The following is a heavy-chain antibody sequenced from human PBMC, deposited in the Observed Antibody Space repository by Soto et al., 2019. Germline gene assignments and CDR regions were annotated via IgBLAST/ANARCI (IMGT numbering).Heavy chain of an antibody. CDR3: ARVCGGDCDNGMDV. J-gene: IGHJ6*02. CDR2: IYYSGST. D-gene: IGHD2-21*02. Sequence: PSETLSLTCTVSGGSISSGGYYWSWIRQHPGKGLEWIGYIYYSGSTYYNPSLKSRVTISVDTSKNHFSLKLSSVTAADTAVYYCARVCGGDCDNGMDVWGQGTTVTVSS. V-gene: IGHV4-31*03. CDR1: GGSISSGGYY.